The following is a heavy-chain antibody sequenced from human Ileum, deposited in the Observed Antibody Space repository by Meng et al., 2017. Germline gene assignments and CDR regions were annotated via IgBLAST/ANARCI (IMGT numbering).Heavy chain of an antibody. CDR2: INTNSGNP. J-gene: IGHJ4*02. CDR1: GYTFTTYA. V-gene: IGHV7-4-1*02. Sequence: QVQLVQAGAELKKPGAAVKGSCKASGYTFTTYAMNWVRQAPGQGLEWMGWINTNSGNPTYAQGFTGRFVFSLDTSVSTAYLQISSLKAEDTAVYYCARRDNQGPGFGVDYWGQGTLVTVSS. D-gene: IGHD3-10*01. CDR3: ARRDNQGPGFGVDY.